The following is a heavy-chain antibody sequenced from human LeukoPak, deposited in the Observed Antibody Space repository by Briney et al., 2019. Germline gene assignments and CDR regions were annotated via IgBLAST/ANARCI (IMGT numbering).Heavy chain of an antibody. J-gene: IGHJ3*02. Sequence: SETLSLSCTVSGASTSHFYWNWIRQPPGKGLEWIGYMHNSGSSKHSPSLKSRVTISIDTSKNQFSLQLTSVTAADSAIYYCARSAEWLRNAFDIWGQGTMVSVSS. CDR2: MHNSGSS. D-gene: IGHD5-12*01. V-gene: IGHV4-59*01. CDR3: ARSAEWLRNAFDI. CDR1: GASTSHFY.